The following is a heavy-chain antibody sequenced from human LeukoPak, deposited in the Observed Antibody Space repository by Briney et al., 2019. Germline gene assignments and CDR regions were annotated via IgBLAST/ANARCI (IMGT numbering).Heavy chain of an antibody. CDR1: GFTFSSYG. CDR3: AKVGSSGYYPDY. D-gene: IGHD3-22*01. V-gene: IGHV3-30*18. Sequence: GGSLRLSCAASGFTFSSYGMHWVRQAPGKGLEWVAVISYDGSNKYYADSVKGRFTISRDNSKNTLYLQINSLRAEDTAVYYCAKVGSSGYYPDYWGQGTLVPVSS. CDR2: ISYDGSNK. J-gene: IGHJ4*02.